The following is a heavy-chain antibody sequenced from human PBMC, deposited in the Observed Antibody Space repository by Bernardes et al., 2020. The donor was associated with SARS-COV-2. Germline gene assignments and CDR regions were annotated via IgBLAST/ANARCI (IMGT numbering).Heavy chain of an antibody. D-gene: IGHD6-13*01. CDR1: GYTFNTYD. J-gene: IGHJ4*02. CDR3: ARGLAAADHSEIDY. CDR2: ISAYNGNT. Sequence: ASVKVSCKASGYTFNTYDITWVRQAPGQGLEWMGWISAYNGNTNYAQKLQGRVTMTTDTSTSTASLELRSLTSDDTAVYYCARGLAAADHSEIDYWGQGTLVTVSS. V-gene: IGHV1-18*01.